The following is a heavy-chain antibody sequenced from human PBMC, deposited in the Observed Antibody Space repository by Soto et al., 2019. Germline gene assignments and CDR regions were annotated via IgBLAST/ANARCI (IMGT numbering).Heavy chain of an antibody. CDR2: ISYDGSNK. CDR3: AKSKSIAARLYYYGMDV. D-gene: IGHD6-6*01. J-gene: IGHJ6*02. CDR1: GFTFSSYG. V-gene: IGHV3-30*18. Sequence: QVQLVESGGGVVQPGRSLRLSCAASGFTFSSYGMHWVRQAPGKGLEWVAVISYDGSNKYYADSVKGRFTISRDNSKNTLNLQMNSLRAEDTAVYYCAKSKSIAARLYYYGMDVWGQGTTVTVSS.